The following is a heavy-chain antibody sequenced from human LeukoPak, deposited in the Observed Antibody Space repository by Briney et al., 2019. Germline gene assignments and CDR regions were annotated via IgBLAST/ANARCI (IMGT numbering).Heavy chain of an antibody. Sequence: VSGPTLVKPTQTLTLTCTFSGFSLSTSGVGVGWIRQPPGKALEWLALIYWNDDKRYSPSLKSRLTITKDTSKNQVVLTMTNMDPVDTATYYCALSITTVTLFDYWGQGTLVTVSS. CDR2: IYWNDDK. CDR3: ALSITTVTLFDY. D-gene: IGHD4-17*01. V-gene: IGHV2-5*01. CDR1: GFSLSTSGVG. J-gene: IGHJ4*02.